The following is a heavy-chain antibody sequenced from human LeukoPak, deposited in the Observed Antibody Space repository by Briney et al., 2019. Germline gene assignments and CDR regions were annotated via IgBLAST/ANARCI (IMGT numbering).Heavy chain of an antibody. CDR1: GFTFSVYF. J-gene: IGHJ4*02. V-gene: IGHV3-7*03. CDR3: AKGKRYPDY. CDR2: LNLDGSDK. D-gene: IGHD1-1*01. Sequence: GGSLRLSCAASGFTFSVYFMSWVRQAPGKGLGWVASLNLDGSDKYYVDSVKGRFTISRDNAKNSLYLQMDSLRVEDTAVYYCAKGKRYPDYWGQGTLVTVSS.